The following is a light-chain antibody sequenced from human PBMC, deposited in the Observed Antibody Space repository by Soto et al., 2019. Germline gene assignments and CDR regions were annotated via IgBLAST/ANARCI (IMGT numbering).Light chain of an antibody. Sequence: IVLTQLHGILSLSPRERASHSCGASQSITSRFLAWYQQKPCQTPRLLIYDTSTRATGVPTRFSGIRSGAEFTLTLNSLQHEDCAVYDGQPYNNWPLTFGGGTKVDIK. CDR3: QPYNNWPLT. CDR1: QSITSR. CDR2: DTS. J-gene: IGKJ4*01. V-gene: IGKV3-15*01.